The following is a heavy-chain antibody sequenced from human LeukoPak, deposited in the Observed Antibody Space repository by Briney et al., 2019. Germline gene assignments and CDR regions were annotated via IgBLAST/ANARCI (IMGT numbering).Heavy chain of an antibody. CDR2: MNPNSGNT. V-gene: IGHV1-8*01. CDR3: ARGQGIAAAGTPNKYYYYYYGMDV. Sequence: ASVKVSCKASGYTFTSYDINWVRQATGQGLEWMGWMNPNSGNTGYAQKFQGRVTMTRNISISTAYMELSSLRSEDTAVYYCARGQGIAAAGTPNKYYYYYYGMDVWGQGTTVTVSS. D-gene: IGHD6-13*01. J-gene: IGHJ6*02. CDR1: GYTFTSYD.